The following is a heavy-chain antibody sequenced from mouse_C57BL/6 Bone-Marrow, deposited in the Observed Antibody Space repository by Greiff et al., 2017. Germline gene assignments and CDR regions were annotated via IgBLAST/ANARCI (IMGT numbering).Heavy chain of an antibody. D-gene: IGHD1-1*01. J-gene: IGHJ1*03. V-gene: IGHV1-80*01. CDR1: GYAFSSYW. Sequence: QVQLQQSGAELVKPGASVKISCKASGYAFSSYWMNWVKQRPGKGLEWIGQIYPGDGDTNYNGKFKGKATLTADKSSSTAYMQLSNLTSEDSAVYFCARWGYGSSYWYFDVWGTGTTVTVSS. CDR2: IYPGDGDT. CDR3: ARWGYGSSYWYFDV.